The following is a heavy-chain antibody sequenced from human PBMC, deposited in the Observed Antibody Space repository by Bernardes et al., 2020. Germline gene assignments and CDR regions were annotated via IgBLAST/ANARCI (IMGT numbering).Heavy chain of an antibody. CDR1: GFTFSSYA. CDR2: ISGSGGST. V-gene: IGHV3-23*01. J-gene: IGHJ4*02. CDR3: AKDRSRGDHFDY. D-gene: IGHD2-21*02. Sequence: GGSLRLSCAASGFTFSSYAMSWVRQAPGKGLEWVSAISGSGGSTYHADSVKGRFTISRDNSKNTLYLQMNSLRAEDTAVYYCAKDRSRGDHFDYWGQGTLVTVSS.